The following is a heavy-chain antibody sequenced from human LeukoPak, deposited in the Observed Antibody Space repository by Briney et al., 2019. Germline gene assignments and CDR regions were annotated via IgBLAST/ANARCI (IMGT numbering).Heavy chain of an antibody. V-gene: IGHV4-59*01. Sequence: SETLSLTCTVSGGSISSYYCSWIRQPPRHGLQWIGYIYYSGSTNYNPSLKSRVTISVDTSKNQFSLKLSSVTAADTAVYYCARVEIFGVAIDYWGQGTLVTVSS. D-gene: IGHD3-3*01. J-gene: IGHJ4*02. CDR3: ARVEIFGVAIDY. CDR2: IYYSGST. CDR1: GGSISSYY.